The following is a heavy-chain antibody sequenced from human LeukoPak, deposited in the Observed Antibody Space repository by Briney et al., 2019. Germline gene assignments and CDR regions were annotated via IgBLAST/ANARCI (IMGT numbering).Heavy chain of an antibody. CDR1: GFTFSDYY. J-gene: IGHJ2*01. V-gene: IGHV3-11*06. CDR3: ARDGLAAATLHWCFDL. D-gene: IGHD2-15*01. CDR2: ISSSSSYI. Sequence: PGGSLRLSCAASGFTFSDYYMSWIRQAPGKGLEWVSSISSSSSYIYYADSVKGRFTISRDNARNSLYLQMNSLRAEDTAVYYRARDGLAAATLHWCFDLWGRGTLVTVSS.